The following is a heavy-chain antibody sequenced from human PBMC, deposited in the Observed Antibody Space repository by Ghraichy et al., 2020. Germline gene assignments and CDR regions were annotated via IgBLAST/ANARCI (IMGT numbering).Heavy chain of an antibody. CDR3: ARHSGSSWAFDY. D-gene: IGHD1-26*01. CDR2: INAGNGNT. V-gene: IGHV1-3*01. CDR1: GYTFTSYA. J-gene: IGHJ4*02. Sequence: SVKVSCKASGYTFTSYAMHWVRQAPGQRLEWMGWINAGNGNTKYSQKFQGRVTITRDTSASTAYMELSSLRSEDTAVYYCARHSGSSWAFDYWGQGTLVTVSS.